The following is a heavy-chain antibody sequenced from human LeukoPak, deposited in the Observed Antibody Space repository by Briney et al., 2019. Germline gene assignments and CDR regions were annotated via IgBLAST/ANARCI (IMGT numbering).Heavy chain of an antibody. V-gene: IGHV4-4*02. D-gene: IGHD3-22*01. J-gene: IGHJ4*02. CDR1: GGSISSSNW. Sequence: PSETLFLTCAVSGGSISSSNWWSWVRQPPGKGLEWIGEIYHSGSTNYKPSLKSRVTISVDKSKNQFSLKLSSVTAADTAVYYCAAYYDSSGYRFDYWGQGTLVTVSS. CDR2: IYHSGST. CDR3: AAYYDSSGYRFDY.